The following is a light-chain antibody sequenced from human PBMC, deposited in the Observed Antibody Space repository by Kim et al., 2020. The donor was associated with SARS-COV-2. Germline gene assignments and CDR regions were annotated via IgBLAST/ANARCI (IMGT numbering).Light chain of an antibody. CDR3: QQYNYYPYT. J-gene: IGKJ2*01. Sequence: DIQMTQSPSTLSASVGDRVTITCRASQSINSWLAWYQQKPGKAPNLLIYAASSLESGVPSRFSGSRSGTEFTLTITSLQPDDFATYYCQQYNYYPYTFGQGTKLEIK. CDR2: AAS. CDR1: QSINSW. V-gene: IGKV1-5*01.